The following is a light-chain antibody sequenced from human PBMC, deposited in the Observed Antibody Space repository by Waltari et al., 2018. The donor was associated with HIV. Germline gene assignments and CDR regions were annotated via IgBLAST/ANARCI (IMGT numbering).Light chain of an antibody. J-gene: IGKJ1*01. CDR1: HSVNRN. CDR2: GAS. V-gene: IGKV3-15*01. Sequence: EIIMTQSPVTLSVSPGEKATIPCRASHSVNRNLACYQQKPGQAPRLLIYGASTRATGIPARFSGSGSGTEFILTISSLQSEDFAIYYCQHYHNWPPWTFGQGTKVEIK. CDR3: QHYHNWPPWT.